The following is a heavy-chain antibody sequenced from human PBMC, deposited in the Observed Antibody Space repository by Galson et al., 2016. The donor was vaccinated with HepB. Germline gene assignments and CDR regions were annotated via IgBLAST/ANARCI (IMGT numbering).Heavy chain of an antibody. Sequence: SLRLSCAASGYTFSDYAMSWVRQAPGKGLEWVSGISGNGGRTYYADSVEGRFTISRDNSKNTLYLEMNSLRAEDTAIYYCAQSSYDYVWGSYRFDSGGQGTLVTVSA. D-gene: IGHD3-16*02. J-gene: IGHJ4*02. CDR2: ISGNGGRT. V-gene: IGHV3-23*01. CDR3: AQSSYDYVWGSYRFDS. CDR1: GYTFSDYA.